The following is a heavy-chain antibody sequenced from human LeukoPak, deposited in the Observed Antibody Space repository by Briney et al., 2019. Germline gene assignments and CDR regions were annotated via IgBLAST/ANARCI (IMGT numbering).Heavy chain of an antibody. V-gene: IGHV1-2*02. D-gene: IGHD4-17*01. Sequence: GASVKVSCKASGYTFTSYYMHWVRQAPGQGLEWMGWINPYSGGTNYAQKFQGRVTMTRDTSISTAYMELNSLRSDDTAVYYCARLGLTVTSDIDWWGQGTLVTVSS. CDR1: GYTFTSYY. J-gene: IGHJ4*02. CDR3: ARLGLTVTSDIDW. CDR2: INPYSGGT.